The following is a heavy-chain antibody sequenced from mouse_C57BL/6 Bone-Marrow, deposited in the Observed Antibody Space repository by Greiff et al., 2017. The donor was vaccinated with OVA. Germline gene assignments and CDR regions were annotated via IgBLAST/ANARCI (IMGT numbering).Heavy chain of an antibody. CDR3: ARDGMGFDY. V-gene: IGHV1-18*01. Sequence: EVKVVESGPELVKPGASVKIPCKASGYTFTDYNMDWVKQSHGKSLEWIGDINPNNGGTNYNQKFKGKATLTVDKSSSTAYMQLSSLTSEDSAVYYCARDGMGFDYWGQGTTLTVSS. CDR1: GYTFTDYN. CDR2: INPNNGGT. D-gene: IGHD1-1*01. J-gene: IGHJ2*01.